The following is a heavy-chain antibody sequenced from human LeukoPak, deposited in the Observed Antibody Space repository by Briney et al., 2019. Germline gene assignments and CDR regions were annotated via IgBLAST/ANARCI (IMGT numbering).Heavy chain of an antibody. CDR3: ARGAEVTIFGVVRDVGYNWFDP. CDR1: GGSISSYY. D-gene: IGHD3-3*01. J-gene: IGHJ5*02. V-gene: IGHV4-59*01. CDR2: IYYSGST. Sequence: RPSETLSLTCTVSGGSISSYYWSWIRQPPGKGLEWIGYIYYSGSTNYNPSLKSRVTISVDTSKNQFSLKLSSVTAADTAVYYCARGAEVTIFGVVRDVGYNWFDPWGQGTLVTVSS.